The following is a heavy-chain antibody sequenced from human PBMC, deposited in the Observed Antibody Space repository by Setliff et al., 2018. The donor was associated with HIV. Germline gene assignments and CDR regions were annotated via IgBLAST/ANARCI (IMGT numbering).Heavy chain of an antibody. V-gene: IGHV6-1*01. CDR2: TYYNSRWND. CDR1: GDFVSSDRAA. Sequence: SQTLSLTCALSGDFVSSDRAAWNWIRQSPSRGLEWLGRTYYNSRWNDDYAASVESRITITSDTSKNQLSLHLTSVTPEDTAVYYCARVFRTLPDYWGQGTRDTVSS. CDR3: ARVFRTLPDY. J-gene: IGHJ4*02.